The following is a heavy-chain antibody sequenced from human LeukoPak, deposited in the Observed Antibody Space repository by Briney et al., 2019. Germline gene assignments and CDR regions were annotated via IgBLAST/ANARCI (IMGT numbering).Heavy chain of an antibody. D-gene: IGHD6-6*01. CDR2: IIPIFGTA. Sequence: ASVKVSCKASRGTFSSYAISWVRQAPGQGLEWMGGIIPIFGTANYAQKFQGRVTITADESTSTAYMELSSLRSEDTAVYYCARDEYTGIAARPPYYYGMDVWGQGTTVTVSS. CDR3: ARDEYTGIAARPPYYYGMDV. CDR1: RGTFSSYA. J-gene: IGHJ6*02. V-gene: IGHV1-69*13.